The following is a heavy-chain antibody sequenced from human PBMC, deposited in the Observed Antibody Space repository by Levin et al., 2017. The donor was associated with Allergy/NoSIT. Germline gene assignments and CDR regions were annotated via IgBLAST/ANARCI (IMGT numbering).Heavy chain of an antibody. CDR1: GFTFSAYG. J-gene: IGHJ5*02. CDR2: IAYDGSSP. CDR3: AKAVTVTTRRWFDP. D-gene: IGHD4-11*01. Sequence: GGSLRLSCAASGFTFSAYGMHWVRQAPGKGLEWVAVIAYDGSSPYYADSVKGRFTISRDNSKNTLYLQMDSLRAEDTAVYYCAKAVTVTTRRWFDPWGQGTLVTVSS. V-gene: IGHV3-30*18.